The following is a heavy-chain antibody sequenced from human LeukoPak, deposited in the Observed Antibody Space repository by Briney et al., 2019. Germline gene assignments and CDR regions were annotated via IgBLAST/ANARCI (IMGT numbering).Heavy chain of an antibody. CDR1: GGSISSYC. V-gene: IGHV4-59*01. CDR3: ARRTYYYDTSGYYYYYMDV. D-gene: IGHD3-22*01. CDR2: IYYSGST. Sequence: PSETLSLTCTVSGGSISSYCWSWIRQPPGKGLEWIGYIYYSGSTSYNPSLKSRVTISVDTSKNQFSLKLSSVTAADTAVYYCARRTYYYDTSGYYYYYMDVWGKGTTVTVSS. J-gene: IGHJ6*03.